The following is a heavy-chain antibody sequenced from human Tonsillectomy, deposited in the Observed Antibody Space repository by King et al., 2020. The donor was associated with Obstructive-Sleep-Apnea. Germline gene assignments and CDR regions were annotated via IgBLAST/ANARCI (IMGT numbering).Heavy chain of an antibody. Sequence: VQLVESGGGVVQPGRSLRLSCAASGFTFSSYGMHWVRQAPGKGLEWVAVISYDGSNKYYADSVKGRFTISRDNSKNTLYLQMNSLRAEDTAVYYCAKTSRGYSYETQYYFDYWGQGTLVTVSS. CDR1: GFTFSSYG. CDR2: ISYDGSNK. J-gene: IGHJ4*02. CDR3: AKTSRGYSYETQYYFDY. D-gene: IGHD5-18*01. V-gene: IGHV3-30*18.